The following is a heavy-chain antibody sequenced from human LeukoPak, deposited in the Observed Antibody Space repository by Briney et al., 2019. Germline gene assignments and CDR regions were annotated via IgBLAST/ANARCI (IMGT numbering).Heavy chain of an antibody. CDR3: TTELAGYCSSTSCSASRFDP. V-gene: IGHV3-15*01. Sequence: GGSLRLSCAASGFSFSYAWMSWVRQAPGKGLEWVGRIRSKADGGTTDYAAPVKGRFTMFRDDSKSTLYLQMNSLKIEDTAVYYCTTELAGYCSSTSCSASRFDPWGQGTLVTVSS. CDR1: GFSFSYAW. J-gene: IGHJ5*02. CDR2: IRSKADGGTT. D-gene: IGHD2-2*01.